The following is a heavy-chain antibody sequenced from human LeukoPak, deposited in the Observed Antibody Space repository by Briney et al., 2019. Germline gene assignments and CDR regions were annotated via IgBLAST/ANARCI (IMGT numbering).Heavy chain of an antibody. V-gene: IGHV1-69*13. CDR1: GYTFSSYA. CDR2: IIPIFGTA. D-gene: IGHD4-23*01. J-gene: IGHJ4*02. Sequence: SVKVSCKASGYTFSSYAISWVRQPPGQGLEWMGGIIPIFGTANYAQKFQGRVTITADESTSTAYMELSSLRSEDTAVYYCARDQRGDYGGNSNYFDYWGQGTLVTVSS. CDR3: ARDQRGDYGGNSNYFDY.